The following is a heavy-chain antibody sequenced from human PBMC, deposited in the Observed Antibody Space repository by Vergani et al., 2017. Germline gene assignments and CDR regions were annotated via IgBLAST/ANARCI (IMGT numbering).Heavy chain of an antibody. Sequence: VQLLESGGGVVQPGGSLRLSCAASGFSFSSFGMHWVRQAPGKGLEWVTFIRYDGSNKYYADSVKGRFTISRDNSKNTLYLQMNSLRAEDTAVYYCASGAFDYWGQGTLVTVSS. V-gene: IGHV3-30*02. D-gene: IGHD1-26*01. CDR2: IRYDGSNK. J-gene: IGHJ4*02. CDR1: GFSFSSFG. CDR3: ASGAFDY.